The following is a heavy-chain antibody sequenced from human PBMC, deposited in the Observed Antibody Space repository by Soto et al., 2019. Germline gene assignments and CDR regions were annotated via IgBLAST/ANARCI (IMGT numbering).Heavy chain of an antibody. J-gene: IGHJ4*02. V-gene: IGHV3-13*01. CDR3: ARANRGGWPRD. Sequence: EVQLVESGGGLVQPGGSLRLSCAASGFTFSSYDMHWVRQATGKGLEWVSAIGTAGDTYYPGSVKGRCTISRENAKNSLYLQMNSLSAGDTAVYYCARANRGGWPRDWGQGTLVTVSS. CDR2: IGTAGDT. CDR1: GFTFSSYD. D-gene: IGHD6-19*01.